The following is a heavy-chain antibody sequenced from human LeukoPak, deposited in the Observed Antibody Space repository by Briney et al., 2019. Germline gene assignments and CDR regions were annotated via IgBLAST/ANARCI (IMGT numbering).Heavy chain of an antibody. CDR3: ARGLRRIAGHHDAFDI. Sequence: PGGSLRLSCAASGFTLSSYSINRVRPAPGKGLEGGSSISSSSSYIYYADSVKGRFTISRDNAKNSLYLQMNSLRAEDTAVYYCARGLRRIAGHHDAFDIWGQGTMVTVSS. J-gene: IGHJ3*02. CDR1: GFTLSSYS. CDR2: ISSSSSYI. V-gene: IGHV3-21*01. D-gene: IGHD6-13*01.